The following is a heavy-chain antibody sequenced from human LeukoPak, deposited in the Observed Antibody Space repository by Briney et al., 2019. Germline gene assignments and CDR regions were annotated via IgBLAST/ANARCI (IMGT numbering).Heavy chain of an antibody. D-gene: IGHD3-22*01. V-gene: IGHV4-30-4*08. CDR3: ARAYYYDSSGYYTNWFDP. J-gene: IGHJ5*02. CDR2: IYYSGST. Sequence: SQTLSLTCTVSGGSISSGDYYWSWIRQPPGKGLEWIGYIYYSGSTYYNPSLKSRVTISVDTSKNQFSLKLSSVTAADTAVYYCARAYYYDSSGYYTNWFDPWGQGTLVTASS. CDR1: GGSISSGDYY.